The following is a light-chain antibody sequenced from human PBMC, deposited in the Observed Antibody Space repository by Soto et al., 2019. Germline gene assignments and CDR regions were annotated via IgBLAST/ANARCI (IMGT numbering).Light chain of an antibody. Sequence: DIQMTQSPSCLSASVGDRVTITCRASQGISNYLAWYQQKPGKVPKLLIYAAPTMQSGVPSRFSGSGSGTDFTLTISSLQPEDVATYYCQKYNSAPRTFGQGTKVEIK. CDR2: AAP. CDR3: QKYNSAPRT. CDR1: QGISNY. J-gene: IGKJ1*01. V-gene: IGKV1-27*01.